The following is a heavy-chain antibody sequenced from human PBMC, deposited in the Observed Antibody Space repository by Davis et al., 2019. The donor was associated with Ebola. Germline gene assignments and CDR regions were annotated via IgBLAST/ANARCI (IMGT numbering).Heavy chain of an antibody. CDR2: IYHSGRT. Sequence: MPSETLSLTCAVSGGSISSGDYSWSWIRQPPGKGLEWIGYIYHSGRTYHNPSLKSRVTISVDRSKNQSSLKLNSVTAADTAVYYCARGGEYCRGGSCYPNWFDPWGQGTLVTVSS. J-gene: IGHJ5*02. CDR3: ARGGEYCRGGSCYPNWFDP. CDR1: GGSISSGDYS. V-gene: IGHV4-30-2*01. D-gene: IGHD2-15*01.